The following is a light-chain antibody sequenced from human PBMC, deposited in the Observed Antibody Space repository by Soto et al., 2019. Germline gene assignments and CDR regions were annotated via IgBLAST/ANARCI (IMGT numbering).Light chain of an antibody. CDR3: QHRRGLPVT. CDR2: DAS. J-gene: IGKJ4*01. Sequence: DIHMTQSPPSLSASVGDRVTITCQASEDIYKYLNWYRQKPGKAPNLLIYDASNVEAGVPSRFSGSGSGTFFTFVISSLQPEDVATYYCQHRRGLPVTFGGGTKVDI. CDR1: EDIYKY. V-gene: IGKV1-33*01.